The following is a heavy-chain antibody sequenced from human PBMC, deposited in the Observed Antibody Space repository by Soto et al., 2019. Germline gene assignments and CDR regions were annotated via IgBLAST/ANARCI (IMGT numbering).Heavy chain of an antibody. CDR2: ISGSGTTA. D-gene: IGHD6-19*01. CDR1: GFGFSSYA. V-gene: IGHV3-23*01. CDR3: AKTTDGWFSAFEF. J-gene: IGHJ3*01. Sequence: GGSLRLSCAASGFGFSSYAMSWVRQAPGKGLEWVSAISGSGTTAYYADSVKGRFIFSRDNPKNTMYLQMNSLRAEDTAVYFFAKTTDGWFSAFEFRGQGTVVTVSS.